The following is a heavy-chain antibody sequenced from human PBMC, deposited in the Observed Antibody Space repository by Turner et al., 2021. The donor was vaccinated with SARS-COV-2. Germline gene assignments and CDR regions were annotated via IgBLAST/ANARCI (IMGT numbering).Heavy chain of an antibody. Sequence: EVQVLESGGGLAQPGGSLRLSCAASGFTFNTYAMSWVRQAPGKGLGWVSVVRGLGDTRFYADSVRGRFTISRDNTKNRVYLQMNTLRAEDTGVYYCVRDGSYTALTKYAMDVWGQGTTVTVAS. J-gene: IGHJ6*02. CDR2: VRGLGDTR. V-gene: IGHV3-23*01. D-gene: IGHD3-3*01. CDR3: VRDGSYTALTKYAMDV. CDR1: GFTFNTYA.